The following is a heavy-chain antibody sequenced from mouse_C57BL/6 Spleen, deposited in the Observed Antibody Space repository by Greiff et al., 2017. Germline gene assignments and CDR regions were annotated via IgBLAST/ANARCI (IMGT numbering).Heavy chain of an antibody. CDR1: GYTFTSYW. Sequence: QVQLQQPGAELVKPGASVKLSCKASGYTFTSYWMHWVKQRPGQGLEWIGMIHPNSGSTNYKEKFKSKATLTVDKSSSTAYMQLSSLTSEDSAVYYCARSPDGYDGYFYVWGTGTTVTVSS. CDR3: ARSPDGYDGYFYV. D-gene: IGHD2-2*01. V-gene: IGHV1-64*01. J-gene: IGHJ1*03. CDR2: IHPNSGST.